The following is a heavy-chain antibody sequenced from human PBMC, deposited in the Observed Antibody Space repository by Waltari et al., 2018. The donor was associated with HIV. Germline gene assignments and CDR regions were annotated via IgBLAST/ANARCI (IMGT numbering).Heavy chain of an antibody. V-gene: IGHV3-15*01. D-gene: IGHD3-22*01. CDR3: TTGSSGAEDY. J-gene: IGHJ4*02. CDR2: IKSKQSGGTV. Sequence: EVQLVESGGGLVKPGESLRVYCAASGFDFKIYWMSWFSQAPEKGLVWVGRIKSKQSGGTVDYAAPVKGRFTISRDDSKNMMYLQMDSLESEDTAVYYCTTGSSGAEDYWGQGTLVTVSS. CDR1: GFDFKIYW.